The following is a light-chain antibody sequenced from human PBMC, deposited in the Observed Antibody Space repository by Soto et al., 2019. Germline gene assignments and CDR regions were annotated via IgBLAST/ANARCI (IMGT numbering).Light chain of an antibody. V-gene: IGLV2-14*01. CDR1: SSDVGGYNY. CDR2: EVS. CDR3: SSYTSSSLWV. J-gene: IGLJ3*02. Sequence: QSALTQPASVSGSPGQSITISCTGTSSDVGGYNYVSWYQQHPGKAPKLMIYEVSNRPSGVSNRFSGSKSGNTASLTISGLQAEDEADYYCSSYTSSSLWVFGGGTMLTVL.